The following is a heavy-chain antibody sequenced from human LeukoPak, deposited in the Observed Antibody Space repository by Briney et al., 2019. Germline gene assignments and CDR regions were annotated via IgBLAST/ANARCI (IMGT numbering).Heavy chain of an antibody. CDR3: AKYQTPYCGGDCYDYFDY. D-gene: IGHD2-21*01. V-gene: IGHV3-30*02. CDR1: GFTFSSYE. J-gene: IGHJ4*02. CDR2: IRYDGSNK. Sequence: GGSLRLSCAASGFTFSSYEMNWVRQAPGKGLEWVAFIRYDGSNKYYADSVKGRFTISRDNSKNTLYLQMNSLRAEDTAVYYCAKYQTPYCGGDCYDYFDYWGQGTLVTVSS.